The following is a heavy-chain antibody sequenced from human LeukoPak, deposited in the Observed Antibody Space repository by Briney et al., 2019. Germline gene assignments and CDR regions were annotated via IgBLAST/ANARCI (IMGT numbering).Heavy chain of an antibody. D-gene: IGHD6-19*01. J-gene: IGHJ3*02. CDR2: ISGSGGST. CDR1: GFTFNTYA. V-gene: IGHV3-23*01. CDR3: AKVKGGLAAAFDI. Sequence: GGSLRLSCAASGFTFNTYAMSWVRQAPGKGLEWVSGISGSGGSTYYADPVKGRFTISRDNSKNTLYLQMNSLRAEDTAVYNYAKVKGGLAAAFDIWGQGTMVTVSS.